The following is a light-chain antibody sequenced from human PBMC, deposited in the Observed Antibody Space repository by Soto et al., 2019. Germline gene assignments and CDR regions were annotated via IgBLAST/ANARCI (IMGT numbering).Light chain of an antibody. CDR1: SNDVGGYSY. J-gene: IGLJ1*01. V-gene: IGLV2-14*01. Sequence: QSVLTQPASVSGSPVQSIAISCTGTSNDVGGYSYVSWYQQQPGKAPKLVISDVSNRPSGVSDRFSGSKSGNTASLTISGLQTEDEADYYCASYTTSSTYVFETGTTVTVL. CDR3: ASYTTSSTYV. CDR2: DVS.